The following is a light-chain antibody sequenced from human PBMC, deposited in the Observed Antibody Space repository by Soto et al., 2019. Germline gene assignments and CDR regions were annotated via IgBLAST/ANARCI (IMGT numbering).Light chain of an antibody. Sequence: EIVLTQSPATLSLSPGGRATLSCRASQSVSNSLAWYQQKPGQAPRLLIYDASNRATGIPARFSGSGSGTDFTLTISSLEPEDFAVYYCQQRSSWPRTFGQGTRLEIK. CDR1: QSVSNS. J-gene: IGKJ5*01. CDR2: DAS. CDR3: QQRSSWPRT. V-gene: IGKV3-11*01.